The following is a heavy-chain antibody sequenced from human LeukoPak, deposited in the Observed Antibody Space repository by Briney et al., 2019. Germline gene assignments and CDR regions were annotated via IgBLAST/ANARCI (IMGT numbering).Heavy chain of an antibody. CDR2: IYYSGST. CDR1: GGSISSYY. J-gene: IGHJ4*02. V-gene: IGHV4-59*08. D-gene: IGHD6-19*01. Sequence: SETLSLTCTASGGSISSYYWSWIRQPPGKGLEWIGYIYYSGSTNYNPSLKSRVTISVDTSKNQFSLKLSSVTAADTAVYYCARQGSSGWVFDYWGQGTLVTVSS. CDR3: ARQGSSGWVFDY.